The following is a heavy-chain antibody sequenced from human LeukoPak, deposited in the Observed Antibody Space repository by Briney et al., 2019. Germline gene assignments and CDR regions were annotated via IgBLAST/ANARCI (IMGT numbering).Heavy chain of an antibody. CDR3: ARSLYSSRSEWFYYNGLDV. Sequence: GGSLRLPCAASGFTFSTYEMNWVRQAPGKGLEWISYITSSGSTKYYADSVKGRFTISRDNARNSLSLQMNSLRAGDTALHYCARSLYSSRSEWFYYNGLDVWGQGTTVTVSS. CDR2: ITSSGSTK. V-gene: IGHV3-48*03. J-gene: IGHJ6*02. CDR1: GFTFSTYE. D-gene: IGHD3-3*01.